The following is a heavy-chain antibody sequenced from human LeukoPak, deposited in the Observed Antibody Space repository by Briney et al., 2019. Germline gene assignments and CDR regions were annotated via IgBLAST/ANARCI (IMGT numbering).Heavy chain of an antibody. CDR3: ASCPAYYYGMDV. J-gene: IGHJ6*02. Sequence: PSETLSLTCAVYGGSFSGYYWSWIRQPPGKGLEWIGEINHCGSTNYNPSLKSRVTISVDTSKNQFSLKLSSVTAADTAVYYCASCPAYYYGMDVWGQGTTVTVSS. CDR1: GGSFSGYY. V-gene: IGHV4-34*01. CDR2: INHCGST.